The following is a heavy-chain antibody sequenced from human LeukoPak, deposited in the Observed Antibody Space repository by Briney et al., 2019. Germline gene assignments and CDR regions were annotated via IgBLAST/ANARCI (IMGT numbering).Heavy chain of an antibody. CDR1: GYSFTSYW. V-gene: IGHV5-51*01. CDR3: AGWAVYSSSWIDY. CDR2: IYPGDSDT. Sequence: GESLKISCKGSGYSFTSYWTGWVRQMPGKGLEWMGIIYPGDSDTRYSPSFQGQVTISADKSISTAYLQWSSLKASDTAMYYCAGWAVYSSSWIDYWGQGTLVTVSS. J-gene: IGHJ4*02. D-gene: IGHD6-13*01.